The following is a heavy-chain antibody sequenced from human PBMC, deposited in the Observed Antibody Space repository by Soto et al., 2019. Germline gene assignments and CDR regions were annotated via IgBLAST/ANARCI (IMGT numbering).Heavy chain of an antibody. Sequence: NPSETLSLTCTVSGGSISSYYWSWIRQPAGKGLEWIGRVYTSGSTNYNPSLMRRVTMSVDTSKNQFSLKLSSLTAADTAVYYCARDRPIVATSGYGMDVWGQGTTVTVSS. V-gene: IGHV4-4*07. CDR1: GGSISSYY. J-gene: IGHJ6*02. CDR2: VYTSGST. D-gene: IGHD5-12*01. CDR3: ARDRPIVATSGYGMDV.